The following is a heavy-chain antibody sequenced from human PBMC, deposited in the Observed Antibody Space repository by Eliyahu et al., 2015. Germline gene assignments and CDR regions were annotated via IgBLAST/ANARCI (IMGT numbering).Heavy chain of an antibody. D-gene: IGHD5-12*01. CDR1: GFXFXXYG. Sequence: QVQLVESGGGVVQPGRSLRLSCAASGFXFXXYGXPWVRQAPGKGLEWVAVIWYDGSNKYYADSVKGRFTISRDNSKNTLYLQMNSLRAEDTAVYYCAREGVVATTSHYYYYGMDVWGQGTTVTVSS. CDR2: IWYDGSNK. V-gene: IGHV3-33*01. J-gene: IGHJ6*02. CDR3: AREGVVATTSHYYYYGMDV.